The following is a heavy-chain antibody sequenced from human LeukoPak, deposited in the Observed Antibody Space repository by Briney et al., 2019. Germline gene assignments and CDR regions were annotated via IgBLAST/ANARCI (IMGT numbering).Heavy chain of an antibody. D-gene: IGHD6-19*01. Sequence: ASVKVSCKASGYTFTSYYMHWVRQAPGQGLKWMGIINPSGGSTSYAQKFQGRVTMTRDTSTSTVYMELSSLRSEDTAVYYCARDQALAQGLSSGWSWALPENWFDPWGQGTLVTVSS. J-gene: IGHJ5*02. V-gene: IGHV1-46*01. CDR1: GYTFTSYY. CDR2: INPSGGST. CDR3: ARDQALAQGLSSGWSWALPENWFDP.